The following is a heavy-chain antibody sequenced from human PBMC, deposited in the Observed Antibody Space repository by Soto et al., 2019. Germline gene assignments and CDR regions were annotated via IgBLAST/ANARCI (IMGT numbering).Heavy chain of an antibody. J-gene: IGHJ3*02. CDR3: ARTSAAGNTRRSDAFDI. CDR2: IIPILGIA. CDR1: GGTFSSYT. V-gene: IGHV1-69*02. Sequence: QVQLVQSGAEVKKPGSSVKVSCKASGGTFSSYTISWVRQAPGQGLEWMGRIIPILGIANYAQKFQGRVTITADKYTSTAYMELSSLRSEDTAVYYCARTSAAGNTRRSDAFDIWGQGTMVTVSS. D-gene: IGHD6-13*01.